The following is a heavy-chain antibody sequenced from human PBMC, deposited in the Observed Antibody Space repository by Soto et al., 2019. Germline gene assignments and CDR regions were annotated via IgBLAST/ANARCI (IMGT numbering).Heavy chain of an antibody. CDR2: INPSGGST. D-gene: IGHD2-15*01. Sequence: ASVKVSCKASGYTFTSYYMHWVRQAPGQGLEWMGIINPSGGSTSYAQKFQGRVTMTRDTSTSTVYMELSSLRSEDTAVYYCARGYGYCSGGSCPRSGYYMDVWGKGTTVTVSS. CDR1: GYTFTSYY. CDR3: ARGYGYCSGGSCPRSGYYMDV. V-gene: IGHV1-46*03. J-gene: IGHJ6*03.